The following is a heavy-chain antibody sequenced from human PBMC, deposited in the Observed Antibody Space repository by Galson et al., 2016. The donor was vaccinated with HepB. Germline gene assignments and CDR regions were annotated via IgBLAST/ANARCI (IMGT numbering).Heavy chain of an antibody. CDR1: GYSFTCYW. D-gene: IGHD6-13*01. CDR3: ARHSPRIAAALGAFDI. CDR2: ICPGDSDT. Sequence: QSGAEVKKPGESLKISCKGSGYSFTCYWIGWVRQMPGKGLEWMGIICPGDSDTRYSPSFQGQVTISADKSISTAYLQWSSLKASDTAMYYCARHSPRIAAALGAFDIWGQGTMVTVSS. V-gene: IGHV5-51*01. J-gene: IGHJ3*02.